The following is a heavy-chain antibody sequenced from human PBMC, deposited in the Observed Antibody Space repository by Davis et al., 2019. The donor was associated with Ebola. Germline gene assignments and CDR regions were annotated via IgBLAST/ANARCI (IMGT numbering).Heavy chain of an antibody. D-gene: IGHD4-17*01. CDR2: INPNDGRT. J-gene: IGHJ2*01. Sequence: AASVKVSCKASGYTFTNYYMHWVRQAPGQGLEWMGMINPNDGRTIYAQKFQGRVTVTRDTSTTTVYMDLSTLRAEDTAVYYCARHVNGDFWYFDLWGRGTRVTVSS. CDR3: ARHVNGDFWYFDL. V-gene: IGHV1-46*01. CDR1: GYTFTNYY.